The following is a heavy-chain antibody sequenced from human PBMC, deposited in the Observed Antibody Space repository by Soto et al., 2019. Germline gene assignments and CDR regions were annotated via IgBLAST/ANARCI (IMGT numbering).Heavy chain of an antibody. CDR1: GGSFSGYY. V-gene: IGHV4-34*01. J-gene: IGHJ4*02. CDR2: ISHTGRI. Sequence: SETLSLTCGVFGGSFSGYYWNWIRQAPGKGLEWIGEISHTGRINFNPSLKSRVTISVDTSKNQISLTLISVTAADTAVYYCARGLGFCTSTTCFPSQGFDYCGQGTLVT. D-gene: IGHD2-2*01. CDR3: ARGLGFCTSTTCFPSQGFDY.